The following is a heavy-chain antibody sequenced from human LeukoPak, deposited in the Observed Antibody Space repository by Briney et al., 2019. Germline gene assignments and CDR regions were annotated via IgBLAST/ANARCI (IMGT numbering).Heavy chain of an antibody. Sequence: SVKVSCKASGYTFTSYYIHWVRQAPGQGLEWMGGIIPIFGTANYAQKFQGRVTITTDESTSTAYMELSSLRSEDTAVYYCARVVVGATDYWGQGTLVTVSS. V-gene: IGHV1-69*05. CDR3: ARVVVGATDY. CDR1: GYTFTSYY. J-gene: IGHJ4*02. CDR2: IIPIFGTA. D-gene: IGHD1-26*01.